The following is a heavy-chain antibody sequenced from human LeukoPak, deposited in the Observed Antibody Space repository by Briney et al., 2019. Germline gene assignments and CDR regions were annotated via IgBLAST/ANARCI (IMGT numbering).Heavy chain of an antibody. D-gene: IGHD3-22*01. V-gene: IGHV3-48*04. Sequence: GGSLRLSCAASGFSFSSYSMNWVRQAPGKGLEWVSYISSSSSPIYYADSAKGRFTISRDNAKNSLYLQMNSLRAEDTAVYYCARATYYYDTSGPSEPIDYWGQGTLVTVSS. J-gene: IGHJ4*02. CDR1: GFSFSSYS. CDR2: ISSSSSPI. CDR3: ARATYYYDTSGPSEPIDY.